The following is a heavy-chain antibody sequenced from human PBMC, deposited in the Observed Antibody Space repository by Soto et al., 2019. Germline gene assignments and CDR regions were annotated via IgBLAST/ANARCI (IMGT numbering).Heavy chain of an antibody. D-gene: IGHD3-10*01. V-gene: IGHV4-30-4*02. Sequence: PSETLSLTCTVSGGSISSGDYYWSWIRQPPGKGLEWIGYIYYSGSTYYNPSLKSRVTISVDTSKNQFSLKVNSVTAADTAVYYCARESYYGSGATVVAYWGQGTLVTVSS. CDR3: ARESYYGSGATVVAY. J-gene: IGHJ4*02. CDR1: GGSISSGDYY. CDR2: IYYSGST.